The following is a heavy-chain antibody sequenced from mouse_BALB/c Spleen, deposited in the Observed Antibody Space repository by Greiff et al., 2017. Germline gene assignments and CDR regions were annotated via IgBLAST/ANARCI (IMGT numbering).Heavy chain of an antibody. D-gene: IGHD2-10*01. V-gene: IGHV1-9*01. J-gene: IGHJ4*01. Sequence: QVQLKESGAELMKPGASVKISCKATGYTFSSYWVEWVKQRPGHGLEWIGEILPGSGSTNYNEKFNGKATFTADTSSNTAYMQLSILTSEDSAVYYCSAYYGNYSYAMDYWGQGTSVTVSS. CDR3: SAYYGNYSYAMDY. CDR2: ILPGSGST. CDR1: GYTFSSYW.